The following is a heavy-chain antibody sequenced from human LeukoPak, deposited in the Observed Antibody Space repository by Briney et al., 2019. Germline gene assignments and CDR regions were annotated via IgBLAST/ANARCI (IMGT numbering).Heavy chain of an antibody. CDR1: GFTVSSNS. V-gene: IGHV3-53*01. Sequence: PGGSLRLSCTVSGFTVSSNSMSWVRQAPGKGLEWVSFIYSDNTHYSDSVKGRFTISRDNSKNTLYLQMNSLRAEDTAVYYCARLEGRQLVPLHYWGQGTLVTVSS. D-gene: IGHD6-6*01. CDR2: IYSDNT. CDR3: ARLEGRQLVPLHY. J-gene: IGHJ4*02.